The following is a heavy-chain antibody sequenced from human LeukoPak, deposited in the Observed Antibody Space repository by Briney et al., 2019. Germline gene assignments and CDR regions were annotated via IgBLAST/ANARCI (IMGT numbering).Heavy chain of an antibody. J-gene: IGHJ6*04. V-gene: IGHV4-61*02. CDR1: GGSISSGTYY. Sequence: PSQTLSPTCTVSGGSISSGTYYWSWIRQPAGKGLEWIGRIYLNEGPTYSPSLQSRATIPTDTSKNQFSLQLRSVTAADTAGYYCARGHYYYGMDVWGKGTTVIVSS. CDR2: IYLNEGP. CDR3: ARGHYYYGMDV.